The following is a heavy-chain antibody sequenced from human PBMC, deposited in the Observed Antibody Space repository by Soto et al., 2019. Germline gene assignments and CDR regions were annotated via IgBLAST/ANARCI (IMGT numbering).Heavy chain of an antibody. CDR2: INAGNGNT. CDR1: GYTFTSYA. J-gene: IGHJ4*02. Sequence: ASVKVSCKASGYTFTSYAMHWVRQAPGQRLEWMGWINAGNGNTKYSQKFQGRVTITRDTSASTAYMELSSLRSEDTAVYFCARERSAGIAALRGNFDYWGQGTLVTVS. D-gene: IGHD6-13*01. V-gene: IGHV1-3*01. CDR3: ARERSAGIAALRGNFDY.